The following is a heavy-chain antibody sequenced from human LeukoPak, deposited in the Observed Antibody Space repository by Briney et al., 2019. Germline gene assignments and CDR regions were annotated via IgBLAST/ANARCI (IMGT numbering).Heavy chain of an antibody. CDR1: GFTFSGYA. D-gene: IGHD6-19*01. CDR3: AKPTGDTGWYGLFEY. V-gene: IGHV3-30*18. Sequence: GRSLRLSCAASGFTFSGYAMNWVRQAPGKGLEWVAVVSYDGNDYYYADSVKGRFTISRDNSKNTLYLQMNSLRAEDTAVYYCAKPTGDTGWYGLFEYWVQGTLVTVSS. CDR2: VSYDGNDY. J-gene: IGHJ4*02.